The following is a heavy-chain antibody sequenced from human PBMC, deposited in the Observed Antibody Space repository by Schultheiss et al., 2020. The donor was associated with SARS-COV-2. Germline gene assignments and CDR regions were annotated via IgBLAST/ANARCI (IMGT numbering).Heavy chain of an antibody. Sequence: SETLSLTCTVSGGSVSSTNWWSWVRQSPGKGLEWIGEINHSGSTNYNPSLKSRVTISVDTSKNQFSLKLSSVTAADTAVYYCARGLGDSDYWGQGTLVTVSS. CDR3: ARGLGDSDY. CDR2: INHSGST. D-gene: IGHD2-21*02. CDR1: GGSVSSTNW. V-gene: IGHV4-4*02. J-gene: IGHJ4*02.